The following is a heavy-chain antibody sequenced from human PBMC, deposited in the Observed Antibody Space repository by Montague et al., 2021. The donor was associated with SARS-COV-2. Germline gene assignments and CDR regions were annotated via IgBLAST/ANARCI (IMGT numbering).Heavy chain of an antibody. CDR1: GFTFSSYE. D-gene: IGHD3-3*01. V-gene: IGHV3-48*03. J-gene: IGHJ6*02. Sequence: SLRLSCAASGFTFSSYEMNWVRQAPGKRLEWVSYISSSVSTIYXXXSXXXRFXISRDNAKNSLYLQLNSLRAEDTAVSYCARGGTYYNFWSGFYNYHYAMGVWVQGTTVTVSS. CDR2: ISSSVSTI. CDR3: ARGGTYYNFWSGFYNYHYAMGV.